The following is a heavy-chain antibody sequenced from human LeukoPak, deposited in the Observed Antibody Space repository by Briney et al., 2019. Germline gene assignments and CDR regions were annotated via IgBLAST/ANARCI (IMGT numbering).Heavy chain of an antibody. J-gene: IGHJ4*02. CDR1: GGSFSGYY. CDR3: ARVSGGYYYSVDY. Sequence: SETLSLTCAVYGGSFSGYYWSWIRQPPGKGLEWIGEINHSGSTNYNPSLKSRVTISVDTSKNQFSLKLSSVTAADTAVYYCARVSGGYYYSVDYWGQGTLVTVSS. D-gene: IGHD3-22*01. CDR2: INHSGST. V-gene: IGHV4-34*01.